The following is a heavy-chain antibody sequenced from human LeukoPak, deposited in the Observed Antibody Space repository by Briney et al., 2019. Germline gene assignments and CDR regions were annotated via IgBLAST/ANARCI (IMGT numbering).Heavy chain of an antibody. Sequence: GESLKISCKGSGYSFTSYWIGWARQMPGKGLEWMGIIYPGDSDTRYSPSFQGQVTVSADKSISTAYLQWSSLKASDTAMYYCARTHCSSTSCPLPSDYWGQGTLVTVSS. D-gene: IGHD2-2*01. CDR2: IYPGDSDT. CDR3: ARTHCSSTSCPLPSDY. V-gene: IGHV5-51*01. CDR1: GYSFTSYW. J-gene: IGHJ4*02.